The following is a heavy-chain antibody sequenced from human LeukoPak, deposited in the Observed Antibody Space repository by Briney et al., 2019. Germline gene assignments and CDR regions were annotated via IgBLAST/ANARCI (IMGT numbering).Heavy chain of an antibody. J-gene: IGHJ6*03. CDR3: ARANYYYYYMDV. Sequence: PSETLSLTCTVSGYSISSGYYWGWIRQPPGKGLEWIGSIYHSGSTYYNPSLKSRVTMAVDRSNNHFSLRLTSVTAADTAVYYCARANYYYYYMDVWGKGTTVTVSS. CDR2: IYHSGST. CDR1: GYSISSGYY. V-gene: IGHV4-38-2*02.